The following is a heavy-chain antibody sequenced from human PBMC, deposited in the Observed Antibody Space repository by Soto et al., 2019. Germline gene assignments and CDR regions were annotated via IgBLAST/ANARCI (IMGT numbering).Heavy chain of an antibody. CDR2: ISSNGVGT. D-gene: IGHD6-6*01. CDR1: GFTLNGYA. V-gene: IGHV3-64*01. Sequence: GGSLRLSCAASGFTLNGYAMDWVRQAPGKGLEYVSGISSNGVGTYYANSVQGRFTISRDNSKNTVYLQMGSLRPEDMAVYYCARRARPDFYYLAVWGKGTTVTVFS. CDR3: ARRARPDFYYLAV. J-gene: IGHJ6*03.